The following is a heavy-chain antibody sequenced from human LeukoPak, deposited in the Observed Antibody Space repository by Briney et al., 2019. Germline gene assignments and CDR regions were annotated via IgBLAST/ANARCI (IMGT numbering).Heavy chain of an antibody. Sequence: PGGSLRLSWAASGFTFSSYGVHWVRQAPGEGLELVAVISYDGSNKYYADSVKGRFTISRDNSKNTLSLQMNSLRAEDTAVYYCAKVPLRFYYDSYIDYWGQGTLVTVSS. J-gene: IGHJ4*02. CDR1: GFTFSSYG. V-gene: IGHV3-30*18. CDR2: ISYDGSNK. D-gene: IGHD3-22*01. CDR3: AKVPLRFYYDSYIDY.